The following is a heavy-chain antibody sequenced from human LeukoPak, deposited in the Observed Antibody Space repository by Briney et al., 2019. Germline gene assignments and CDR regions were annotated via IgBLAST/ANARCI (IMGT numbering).Heavy chain of an antibody. J-gene: IGHJ4*02. Sequence: GGSLRLSCAASSFLFSRYAMIWVRQSRGEGRESVSAISGSGGSTYYADSVKGRFIISRDNSKNTLYLQMNSLRAEDTAVYYCARDLLAVAGFWGQGTLVTVSS. CDR3: ARDLLAVAGF. CDR1: SFLFSRYA. CDR2: ISGSGGST. D-gene: IGHD6-19*01. V-gene: IGHV3-23*01.